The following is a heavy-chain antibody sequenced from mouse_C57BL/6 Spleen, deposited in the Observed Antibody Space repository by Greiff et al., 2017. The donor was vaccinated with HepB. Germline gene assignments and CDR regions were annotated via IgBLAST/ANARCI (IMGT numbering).Heavy chain of an antibody. CDR1: GYTFTSYW. J-gene: IGHJ2*01. CDR2: IDPSDSYT. V-gene: IGHV1-50*01. CDR3: ARAWNRPLDY. Sequence: QVQLQQPGAELVKPGASVKLSCKASGYTFTSYWMQWVKQRPGQGLEWIGEIDPSDSYTNYNQKFKGKATLTVDTSSSTAYMQLSSLTSEDSAVYYCARAWNRPLDYWGQGTTLTVSS.